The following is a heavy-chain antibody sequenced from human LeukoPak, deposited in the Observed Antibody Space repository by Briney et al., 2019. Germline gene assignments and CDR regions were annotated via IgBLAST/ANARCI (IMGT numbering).Heavy chain of an antibody. Sequence: GGSLRLSCAASGFTVSSNYMSWVRQASGKGLEWVSVTYAGGSTYYADSVKGRFTISGDNSKNTLYLQMNSLRAEDTAVYYCARDSRAKYDFWSGYYGNPTYYFDYWGQGTLVTVSS. J-gene: IGHJ4*02. V-gene: IGHV3-53*05. CDR2: TYAGGST. D-gene: IGHD3-3*01. CDR1: GFTVSSNY. CDR3: ARDSRAKYDFWSGYYGNPTYYFDY.